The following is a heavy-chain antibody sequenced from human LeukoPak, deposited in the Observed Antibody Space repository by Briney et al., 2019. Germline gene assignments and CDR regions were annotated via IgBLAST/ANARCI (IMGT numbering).Heavy chain of an antibody. J-gene: IGHJ4*02. CDR3: ARGESGGNYFDY. Sequence: ASVKVSCKASGGTFSSYAISWVRQATGQGLEWMGWMNPNSGSTGYAQKFQGRVTMTRNTSISTAYMELSSLRSEDTAVYYCARGESGGNYFDYWGQGTLVTVSS. V-gene: IGHV1-8*02. CDR1: GGTFSSYA. CDR2: MNPNSGST. D-gene: IGHD2-15*01.